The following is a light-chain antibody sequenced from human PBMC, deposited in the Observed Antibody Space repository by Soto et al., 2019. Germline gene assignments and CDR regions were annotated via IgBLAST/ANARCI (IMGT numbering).Light chain of an antibody. Sequence: QSALTQPASVSGSPGQSIIISCTGTSSDVGGYNYVSWYQQHPGKAPKLMIYDVSNRSSGVSNRFSGSKSGNTASLTISGLQAEDEADYYCSSYTSSSTYVFGTGTKVTVL. CDR3: SSYTSSSTYV. J-gene: IGLJ1*01. CDR2: DVS. CDR1: SSDVGGYNY. V-gene: IGLV2-14*01.